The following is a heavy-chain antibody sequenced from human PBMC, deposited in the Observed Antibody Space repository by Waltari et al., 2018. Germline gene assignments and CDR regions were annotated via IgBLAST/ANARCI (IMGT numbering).Heavy chain of an antibody. Sequence: EVQLVESGGGLVQPGGSLRLSCAASGFTFSSYWMSWVRQAPVKGREGGASRKNEGSEKYYVDSVKSRFTISRDNAKNALYLQMNSLRAEDTAVYYCARWYSSGWCGYWGQGTLVTVSS. CDR2: RKNEGSEK. CDR1: GFTFSSYW. V-gene: IGHV3-7*01. D-gene: IGHD6-19*01. J-gene: IGHJ4*02. CDR3: ARWYSSGWCGY.